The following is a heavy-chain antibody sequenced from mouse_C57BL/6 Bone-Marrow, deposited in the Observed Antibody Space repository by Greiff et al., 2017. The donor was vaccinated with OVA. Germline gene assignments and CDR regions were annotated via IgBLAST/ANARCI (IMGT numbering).Heavy chain of an antibody. V-gene: IGHV2-6*01. CDR3: ATFHYDGSGFDY. Sequence: VMLVESGPGLVAPSQSLSITCTVSGFSLTSYGVDWVRQSPGKGLEWLGVIWGVGSTNYNSALKSRLSISKDNSKSQVFLKMNSLQTDDTAMYYCATFHYDGSGFDYWGQGTTLTVSS. D-gene: IGHD1-1*01. J-gene: IGHJ2*01. CDR2: IWGVGST. CDR1: GFSLTSYG.